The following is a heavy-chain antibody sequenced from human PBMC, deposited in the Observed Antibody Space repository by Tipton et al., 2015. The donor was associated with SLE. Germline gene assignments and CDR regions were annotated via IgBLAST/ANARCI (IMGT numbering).Heavy chain of an antibody. J-gene: IGHJ6*02. D-gene: IGHD2-2*01. V-gene: IGHV4-34*01. CDR1: GFTFSSYA. CDR3: ARGCSSSTCEPFYFFGMDV. CDR2: VFRGGST. Sequence: LRLSCAASGFTFSSYAMSWVRQAPGKGLEWVGEVFRGGSTNYSPSLESRVTITVDMSKNQFSLRLISVTAADTAVYYCARGCSSSTCEPFYFFGMDVWGQGTTVTVSS.